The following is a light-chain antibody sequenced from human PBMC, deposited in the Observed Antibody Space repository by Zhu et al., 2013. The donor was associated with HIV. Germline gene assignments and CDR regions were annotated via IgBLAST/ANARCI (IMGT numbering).Light chain of an antibody. CDR3: QLYGSSPLT. J-gene: IGKJ4*01. V-gene: IGKV3-20*01. Sequence: EIVLTQSPGTLSLSPGERATLSCRASQSVSSSYLAWYQQKPGQAPRLLIYGASSRATGIPDRFSGSGSGTDFTLTISRLEPEDFAVYYCQLYGSSPLTFGGGTTVDIK. CDR1: QSVSSSY. CDR2: GAS.